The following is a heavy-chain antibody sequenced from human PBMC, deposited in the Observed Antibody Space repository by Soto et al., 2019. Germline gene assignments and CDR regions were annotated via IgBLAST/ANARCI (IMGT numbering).Heavy chain of an antibody. V-gene: IGHV4-39*01. CDR3: ARHSLNTNGDYFDY. D-gene: IGHD4-17*01. J-gene: IGHJ4*02. Sequence: LSLSCTVSGGSLSSSSYYWGWIRQPPGKGLEWIASIYYRGSTYYNPSLKSRVTISVDTSKNQVSLILSSVTAADTAVYYCARHSLNTNGDYFDYWGQGTLVTVSS. CDR2: IYYRGST. CDR1: GGSLSSSSYY.